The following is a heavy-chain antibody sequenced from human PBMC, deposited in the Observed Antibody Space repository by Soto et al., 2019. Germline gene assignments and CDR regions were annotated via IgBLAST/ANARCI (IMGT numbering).Heavy chain of an antibody. CDR3: VRGGVHYYDNSFDY. Sequence: PGGSLRLSCSASGFTFRDYYMSWIRQAPGKGLEWVSYISSSGSRIHYADSVKGRFTISRDNAKNSVYLEMNSLRAEDTAVYYCVRGGVHYYDNSFDYWGQGTLVTVSS. D-gene: IGHD3-22*01. V-gene: IGHV3-11*01. CDR2: ISSSGSRI. J-gene: IGHJ4*02. CDR1: GFTFRDYY.